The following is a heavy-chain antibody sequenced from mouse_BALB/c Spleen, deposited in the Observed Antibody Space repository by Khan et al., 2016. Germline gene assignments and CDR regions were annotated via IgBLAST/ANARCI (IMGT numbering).Heavy chain of an antibody. J-gene: IGHJ1*01. CDR2: INSDGNAI. CDR3: MRYDGYYWYFDV. Sequence: EVQLLETGGGLVQPGGSRGLSCEGSGFTFSGFWMSWVRQTPGKTLEWIGDINSDGNAINYAPSIKDRFTIFRDNDKSTLYLQMSNVRSEDTATYFCMRYDGYYWYFDVWGAGTTVTVSS. D-gene: IGHD2-3*01. V-gene: IGHV11-2*02. CDR1: GFTFSGFW.